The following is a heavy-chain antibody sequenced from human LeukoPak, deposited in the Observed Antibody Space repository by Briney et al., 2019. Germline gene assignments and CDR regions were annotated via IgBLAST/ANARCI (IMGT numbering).Heavy chain of an antibody. CDR1: GGSISSYY. D-gene: IGHD6-19*01. Sequence: KTSETLSLTCTVSGGSISSYYWSWIRQPPGKGLEWIGYIYYSGSTNYNPSLKSRVTISVDTSKNQFSLKLSSVTAADTAVYYCATAEAVAGSKYYFDYWGQGTLVTVSS. CDR2: IYYSGST. CDR3: ATAEAVAGSKYYFDY. J-gene: IGHJ4*02. V-gene: IGHV4-59*01.